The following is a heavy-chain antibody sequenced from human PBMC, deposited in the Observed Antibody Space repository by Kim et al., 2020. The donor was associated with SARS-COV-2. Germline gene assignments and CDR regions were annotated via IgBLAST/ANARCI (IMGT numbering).Heavy chain of an antibody. CDR2: LSSGTKT. V-gene: IGHV3-53*01. J-gene: IGHJ5*02. Sequence: GGSLRLSCAASGLTVSGEYMAWVRQAPGKGLEWVSVLSSGTKTYYADSVKGRFTVSRDSFKNTLLLQMNSLKVEDTGVYYCARAIIYCTGGRWYFDWFDP. CDR3: ARAIIYCTGGRWYFDWFDP. CDR1: GLTVSGEY. D-gene: IGHD2-15*01.